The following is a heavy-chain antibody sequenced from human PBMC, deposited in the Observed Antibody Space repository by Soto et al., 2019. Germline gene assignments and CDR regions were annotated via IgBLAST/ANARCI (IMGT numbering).Heavy chain of an antibody. J-gene: IGHJ4*02. Sequence: QVQLVESGGGVVQPGRSLRLSCAASGFTFSSYAMHWVRQAPGKGLEWVAVISYDGSNKYYADSVKGRFTISRDNSKNTLYLQMNSLRAEDTAVYYCARAKSNYQTFDHWGQGSQVTVSS. CDR2: ISYDGSNK. CDR1: GFTFSSYA. D-gene: IGHD4-4*01. V-gene: IGHV3-30-3*01. CDR3: ARAKSNYQTFDH.